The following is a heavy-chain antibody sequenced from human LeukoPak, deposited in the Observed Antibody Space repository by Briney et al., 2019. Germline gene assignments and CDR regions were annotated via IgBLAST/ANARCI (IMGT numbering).Heavy chain of an antibody. CDR2: INHGGST. J-gene: IGHJ3*02. V-gene: IGHV4-34*01. Sequence: SETLSLTCAVYGGSFSGYYWSWIRQPPGKGLEWIGEINHGGSTNYNPSLKSRVTISVDTSKNQFSLKLSSVTAADTAVYYCARKYYDILTGSEDAFDIWGQGTIVTVSS. D-gene: IGHD3-9*01. CDR3: ARKYYDILTGSEDAFDI. CDR1: GGSFSGYY.